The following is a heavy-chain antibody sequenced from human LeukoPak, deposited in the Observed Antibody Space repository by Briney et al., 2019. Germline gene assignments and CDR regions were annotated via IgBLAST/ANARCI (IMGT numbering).Heavy chain of an antibody. Sequence: SVKVSCKASGGTSSSYAISWVRQAPGQGLEWMGGIIPIFGTANYAQKFQGRVTITTDESTSTAYMELSSLRSEDTAVYYCARSRKDDYVWGSYGYWGQGTLVTVSS. CDR3: ARSRKDDYVWGSYGY. D-gene: IGHD3-16*01. V-gene: IGHV1-69*05. J-gene: IGHJ4*02. CDR2: IIPIFGTA. CDR1: GGTSSSYA.